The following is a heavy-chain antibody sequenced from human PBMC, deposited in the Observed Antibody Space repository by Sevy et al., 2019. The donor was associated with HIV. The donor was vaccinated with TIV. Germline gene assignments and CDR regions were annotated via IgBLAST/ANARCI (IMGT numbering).Heavy chain of an antibody. CDR1: GYTFTSYD. Sequence: ASVKVSCKASGYTFTSYDIHWVRQATGQGLEWMGWMNPNSGNTGYPQKFQGRVTMTRDTSISTAYMELSSLRSEDTAVYYCARWWGVSYYHYYGMDVWGQGTTVTVSS. J-gene: IGHJ6*02. CDR2: MNPNSGNT. V-gene: IGHV1-8*01. D-gene: IGHD1-26*01. CDR3: ARWWGVSYYHYYGMDV.